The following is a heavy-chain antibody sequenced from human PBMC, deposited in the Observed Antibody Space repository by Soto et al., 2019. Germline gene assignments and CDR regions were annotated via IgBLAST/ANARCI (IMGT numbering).Heavy chain of an antibody. CDR3: AKWRFGGYYDSSGYFMGNYFDY. CDR2: ISGSGGST. D-gene: IGHD3-22*01. J-gene: IGHJ4*02. Sequence: GSLRLSCAASGFTFSSYAMSWVRQAPGKGLEWVSAISGSGGSTYYADSVKGRFTISRDNSKNTLYLQMNSLRAEDTAVYYCAKWRFGGYYDSSGYFMGNYFDYWGQGTLVTVSS. V-gene: IGHV3-23*01. CDR1: GFTFSSYA.